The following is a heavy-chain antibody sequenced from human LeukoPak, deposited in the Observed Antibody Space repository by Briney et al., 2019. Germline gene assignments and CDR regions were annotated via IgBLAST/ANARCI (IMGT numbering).Heavy chain of an antibody. Sequence: ASVKVSCKASGYTFTSYYMHWVRQAPGQGLEWMGIINPSGGSTSYAQKFQGRVTMTRDTSTSTVYMELSSLRSEDTAVYYCESRYYDSSGYHDAFDTWGQGTMVTVSS. D-gene: IGHD3-22*01. V-gene: IGHV1-46*01. J-gene: IGHJ3*02. CDR1: GYTFTSYY. CDR2: INPSGGST. CDR3: ESRYYDSSGYHDAFDT.